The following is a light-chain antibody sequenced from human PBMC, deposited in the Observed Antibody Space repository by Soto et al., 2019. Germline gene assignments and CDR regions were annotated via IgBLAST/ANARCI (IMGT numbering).Light chain of an antibody. CDR3: QAWDSSTAPGTVV. CDR1: KLGDKY. V-gene: IGLV3-1*01. CDR2: QDS. J-gene: IGLJ2*01. Sequence: SYELTQPPSVSVSPGQTASITCSGDKLGDKYACWYQQKPGQSPVLVIYQDSKRPSGIPERFSGSNSGNTATLTISGTQAMDEADYYCQAWDSSTAPGTVVFGGGTKLTVL.